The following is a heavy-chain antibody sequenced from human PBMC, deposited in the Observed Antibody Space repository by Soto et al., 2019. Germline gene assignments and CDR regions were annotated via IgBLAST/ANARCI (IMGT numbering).Heavy chain of an antibody. CDR1: GFTFSSYS. D-gene: IGHD3-9*01. CDR3: ARDIGYDILTGLFDP. Sequence: PGGSLRLSCAASGFTFSSYSMNWVRQAPGKGLEWVSSISSSSSYIYYADSVKGRFTISRDNAKNSLYLQMNSLRAEDTAVYYCARDIGYDILTGLFDPWGQGTLVTVS. V-gene: IGHV3-21*01. J-gene: IGHJ5*02. CDR2: ISSSSSYI.